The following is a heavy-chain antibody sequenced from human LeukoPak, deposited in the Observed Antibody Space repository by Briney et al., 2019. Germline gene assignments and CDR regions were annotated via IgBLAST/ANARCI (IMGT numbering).Heavy chain of an antibody. V-gene: IGHV3-74*01. Sequence: GGSLRPSCAASGFIFNRYWMHWVRQVPGKGLVWVSCIDSDGRDTSYADFVKGRFTISRDNAKNTLYLQMNSLRVEDTAVYYCASASPPIENYYDSSGHSPFYYYYGMDVWGQGTTVAVSS. CDR2: IDSDGRDT. CDR1: GFIFNRYW. D-gene: IGHD3-22*01. J-gene: IGHJ6*02. CDR3: ASASPPIENYYDSSGHSPFYYYYGMDV.